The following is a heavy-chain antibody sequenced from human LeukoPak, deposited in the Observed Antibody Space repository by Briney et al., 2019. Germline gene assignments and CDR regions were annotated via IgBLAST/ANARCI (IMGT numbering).Heavy chain of an antibody. CDR2: TYYRSKWYS. CDR1: GDSVSSNSAA. D-gene: IGHD3-3*01. Sequence: SQTLSLTCAISGDSVSSNSAAWNWIRQSPSRGLEWLGRTYYRSKWYSDYAVSVKSRITINPDTSKNQFSLQLNSVTPEDTAVYYCARDVDFWSGYSYYFDYWGQGTLVTVSS. V-gene: IGHV6-1*01. J-gene: IGHJ4*02. CDR3: ARDVDFWSGYSYYFDY.